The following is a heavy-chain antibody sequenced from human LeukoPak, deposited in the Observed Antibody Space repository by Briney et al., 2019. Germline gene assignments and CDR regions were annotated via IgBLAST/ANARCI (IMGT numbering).Heavy chain of an antibody. CDR2: IYYSGST. Sequence: PSETLSLTCTVSGGSVSSGSYYWSWIRQPPGKGLEWIGYIYYSGSTNYNPSLKSRVTISVDTSKNQFSLKLSSVTAADTAVCYCAREIRSRGTGWFDPWGQGTLVTVSS. CDR3: AREIRSRGTGWFDP. CDR1: GGSVSSGSYY. V-gene: IGHV4-61*01. D-gene: IGHD1-1*01. J-gene: IGHJ5*02.